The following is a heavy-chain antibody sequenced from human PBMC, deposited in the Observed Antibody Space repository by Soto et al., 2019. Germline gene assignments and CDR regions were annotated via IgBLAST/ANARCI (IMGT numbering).Heavy chain of an antibody. D-gene: IGHD3-10*01. CDR1: GGSISSGDYY. CDR3: ARDSYGSGSRDY. V-gene: IGHV4-30-4*01. Sequence: ASETLSLTCTVSGGSISSGDYYWSWIRQPPGKGLEWIGYIYYRGSTYYNPSLTSRVTISVDTSKNQFSLKLSSVIAADTAVYYCARDSYGSGSRDYWGQGTLVTVSS. J-gene: IGHJ4*02. CDR2: IYYRGST.